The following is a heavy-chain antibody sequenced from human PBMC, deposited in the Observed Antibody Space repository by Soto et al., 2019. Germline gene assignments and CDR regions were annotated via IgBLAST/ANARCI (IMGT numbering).Heavy chain of an antibody. CDR3: ARRNIVVVPAARAHAFDI. Sequence: GGSLRLSCAASGFTFSDYYMSWIRQAPGKGLEWVSYISSSSSYTNYADSVKGRFTISRDNAKNSLYLQMNSLRAEDTAVYYCARRNIVVVPAARAHAFDIWGQGTMVTVSS. D-gene: IGHD2-2*01. CDR1: GFTFSDYY. V-gene: IGHV3-11*03. CDR2: ISSSSSYT. J-gene: IGHJ3*02.